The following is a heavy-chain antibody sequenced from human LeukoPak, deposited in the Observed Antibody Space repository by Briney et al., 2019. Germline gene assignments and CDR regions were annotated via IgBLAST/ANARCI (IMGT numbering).Heavy chain of an antibody. Sequence: GGSLRLSCAASGFTLSNCGMHWVRQAPGKGLEWVGVISYDGSKRYYTDSVKGRFTISRDTSKNTLDLQMNSLRPEDTAVYYCVKEASSGYYRAADYWGQGTLVSVSS. D-gene: IGHD3-22*01. J-gene: IGHJ4*02. CDR1: GFTLSNCG. V-gene: IGHV3-30*18. CDR2: ISYDGSKR. CDR3: VKEASSGYYRAADY.